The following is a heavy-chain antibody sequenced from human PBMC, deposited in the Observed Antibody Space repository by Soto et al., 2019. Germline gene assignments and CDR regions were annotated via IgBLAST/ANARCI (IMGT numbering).Heavy chain of an antibody. V-gene: IGHV4-4*07. CDR3: ARTVGAAYYFDF. CDR2: VYTSGST. J-gene: IGHJ4*02. CDR1: GDSMTKYY. Sequence: LSLTCTVSGDSMTKYYWSWIRQPAGKGLEWIGRVYTSGSTNYNPSLKSRVTMSIDTSNNHFSLTLKSVTAADTAVYYCARTVGAAYYFDFWGQGALVTVSS. D-gene: IGHD1-26*01.